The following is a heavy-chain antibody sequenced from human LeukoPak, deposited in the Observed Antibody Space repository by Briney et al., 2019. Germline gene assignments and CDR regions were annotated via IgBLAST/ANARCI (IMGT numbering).Heavy chain of an antibody. CDR2: IKQDGSEK. CDR1: GFTFSSYW. J-gene: IGHJ4*02. D-gene: IGHD3-3*01. CDR3: AREGNDFWSGYYGGLFDY. V-gene: IGHV3-7*01. Sequence: PGGSLRLSCAASGFTFSSYWMSWVRQAPGQGLEWVANIKQDGSEKYYVDSVKGRFTISRDNAKNSLYLQMNSLRAEDTAVHYCAREGNDFWSGYYGGLFDYWGQGTLVTVSS.